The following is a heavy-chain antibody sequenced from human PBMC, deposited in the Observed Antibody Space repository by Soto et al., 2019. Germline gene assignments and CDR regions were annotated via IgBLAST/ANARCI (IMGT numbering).Heavy chain of an antibody. CDR1: GFTFSSYA. V-gene: IGHV3-23*01. CDR3: AKDRAPNGSRGYYSILTDS. CDR2: ISVSGGST. J-gene: IGHJ4*02. Sequence: LRLSCTSSGFTFSSYAMNWFRQAPGKGLDWVSVISVSGGSTYYADSVKGRFTVSRDNSKNTLYLQMHSLRAEDTAVYYCAKDRAPNGSRGYYSILTDSWGQGTVVTVSS. D-gene: IGHD3-22*01.